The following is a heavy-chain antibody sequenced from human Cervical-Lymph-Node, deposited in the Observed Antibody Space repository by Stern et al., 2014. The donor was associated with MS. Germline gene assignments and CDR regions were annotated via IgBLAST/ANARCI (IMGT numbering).Heavy chain of an antibody. CDR3: ARGARVGC. J-gene: IGHJ4*02. Sequence: EVQLVESRGGLVQPGGSLRLSCAASGFTFSSWWMTWVRQAPGKGLEWVANIKQDGNEKYYVDSVKGRFTISRDNAKNSLYLQMNSLTTEDTAVYYCARGARVGCWGQGTLVTVSS. V-gene: IGHV3-7*01. CDR1: GFTFSSWW. CDR2: IKQDGNEK.